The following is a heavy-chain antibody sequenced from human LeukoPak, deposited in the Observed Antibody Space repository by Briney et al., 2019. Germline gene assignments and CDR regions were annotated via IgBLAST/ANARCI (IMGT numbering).Heavy chain of an antibody. J-gene: IGHJ3*02. Sequence: PSETLSLTCTVSGGSISSYYWSWLRQPPGKGLEWIGYIYYSGSTNYNPSLKSRVTISVDTSKNQFSLKLSSVTAADTAVYYCARHRAYGDYADAFDIWGQGTMVTVSS. D-gene: IGHD4-17*01. CDR2: IYYSGST. CDR1: GGSISSYY. CDR3: ARHRAYGDYADAFDI. V-gene: IGHV4-59*08.